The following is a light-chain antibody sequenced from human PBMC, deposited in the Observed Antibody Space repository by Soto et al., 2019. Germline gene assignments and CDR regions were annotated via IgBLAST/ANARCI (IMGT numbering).Light chain of an antibody. Sequence: DIQMTQSPSTLSASVGDRVTITCRASQSISSWLAWYQQKPGKAPKLLIYDASSLESGVPSRFSGSGSGTEITSTISSLQPDDFATSYCQQYNSYSMYTFGQGTKLEIK. V-gene: IGKV1-5*01. CDR3: QQYNSYSMYT. J-gene: IGKJ2*01. CDR1: QSISSW. CDR2: DAS.